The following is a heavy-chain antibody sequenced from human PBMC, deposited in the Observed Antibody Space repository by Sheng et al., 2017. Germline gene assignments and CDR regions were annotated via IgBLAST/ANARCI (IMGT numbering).Heavy chain of an antibody. D-gene: IGHD3-10*01. CDR1: GGSISSYSGGSISSFY. CDR2: THNSGSS. Sequence: QVQLQESGPGLVKPSETLSLTCTVSGGSISSYSGGSISSFYWTWIRQPPGKGLEWIGYTHNSGSSSYNPSLKSRVTISVDTSKNQFSLKLSSVTAADTAVYYCAREPMVRGVLYAMDVWGQGTTVTVSS. J-gene: IGHJ6*02. V-gene: IGHV4-61*01. CDR3: AREPMVRGVLYAMDV.